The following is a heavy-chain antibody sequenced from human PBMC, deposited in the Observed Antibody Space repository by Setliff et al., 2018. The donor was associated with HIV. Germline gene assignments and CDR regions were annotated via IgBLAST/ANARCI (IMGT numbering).Heavy chain of an antibody. CDR1: GGSISSHY. J-gene: IGHJ4*02. CDR3: ARVVAGTYYFDY. Sequence: LSLTCTVSGGSISSHYWSWIRQPPGKGLEWIGSIYYSGSTNYNPSLKSRVTISVDTSKNQFSLKLSSVTAADTAVYYCARVVAGTYYFDYWGQGTLVTVP. V-gene: IGHV4-59*11. CDR2: IYYSGST. D-gene: IGHD6-19*01.